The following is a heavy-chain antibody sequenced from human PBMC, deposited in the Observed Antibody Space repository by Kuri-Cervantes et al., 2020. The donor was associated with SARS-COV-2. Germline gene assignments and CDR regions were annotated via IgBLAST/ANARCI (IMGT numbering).Heavy chain of an antibody. J-gene: IGHJ3*01. CDR1: GGSISSYY. CDR2: IYTSGST. CDR3: ARPLAGGTGSSDAFDF. V-gene: IGHV4-4*07. Sequence: SETLSLTCTVSGGSISSYYWSWIRQPAGKGLEWIGRIYTSGSTNYNPSLKSRVTMSVDTSKNQFSLKLSYVTAADTAVYYCARPLAGGTGSSDAFDFWGQGTLVTVSS. D-gene: IGHD3-10*01.